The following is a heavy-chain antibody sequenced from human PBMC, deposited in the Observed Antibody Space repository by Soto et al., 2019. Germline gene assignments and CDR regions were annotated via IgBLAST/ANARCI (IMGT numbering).Heavy chain of an antibody. V-gene: IGHV2-5*01. Sequence: GPTLVNPTQTLTLTCSFSGFSLSSSGVGVGWIRQPPGKALEWLALIYWNDDQRYSPSLRGRLTITKDTSKNQVLLTMTNMDPVDTATYYCAHKNSGRFSFDFWGQGTLVTVSS. CDR3: AHKNSGRFSFDF. J-gene: IGHJ4*02. CDR1: GFSLSSSGVG. D-gene: IGHD1-26*01. CDR2: IYWNDDQ.